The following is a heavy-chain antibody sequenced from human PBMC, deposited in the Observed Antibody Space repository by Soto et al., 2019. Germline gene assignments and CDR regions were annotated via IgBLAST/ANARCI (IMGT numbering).Heavy chain of an antibody. J-gene: IGHJ4*02. CDR2: INHSGST. CDR1: GGSFSGYY. D-gene: IGHD5-12*01. CDR3: ARGLSGEGGPDIVATIIHGTVDY. Sequence: PSETLSLTCAVYGGSFSGYYWSWLRQPPGKGLEWIGEINHSGSTNYNPSLKSRVTISVDTSKNQFSLKLSSVTAADTAVYYCARGLSGEGGPDIVATIIHGTVDYWGQGTLVTVSS. V-gene: IGHV4-34*01.